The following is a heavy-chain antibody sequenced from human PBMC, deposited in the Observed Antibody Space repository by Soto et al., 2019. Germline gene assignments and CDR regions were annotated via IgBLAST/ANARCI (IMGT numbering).Heavy chain of an antibody. D-gene: IGHD3-16*01. CDR2: ISYDGSDK. Sequence: PGGSLRLSCAASGFTSSSYGMHWVRQAPGKGLEWVAVISYDGSDKYYADSVKGRFTISRDNSKNTLFLQMNSLTTEDTAAYYCAKFWGPMAALVDDYWGEGTLVTVSS. J-gene: IGHJ4*02. CDR3: AKFWGPMAALVDDY. CDR1: GFTSSSYG. V-gene: IGHV3-30*18.